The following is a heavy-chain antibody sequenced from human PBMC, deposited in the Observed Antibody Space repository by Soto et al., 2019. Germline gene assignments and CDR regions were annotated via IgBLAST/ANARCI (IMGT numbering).Heavy chain of an antibody. Sequence: QVQLVQSGAEVKKPGASVKVSCKASGYTFTSYGISWVRPAPGQGLEWMGRINPYNGNTSYAQKLQGRVTMTPDTSTNTAHMELRSLSSCDTAVSYCARAWLGIDYWGQGTLVTVSS. CDR3: ARAWLGIDY. J-gene: IGHJ4*02. V-gene: IGHV1-18*01. D-gene: IGHD3-10*01. CDR2: INPYNGNT. CDR1: GYTFTSYG.